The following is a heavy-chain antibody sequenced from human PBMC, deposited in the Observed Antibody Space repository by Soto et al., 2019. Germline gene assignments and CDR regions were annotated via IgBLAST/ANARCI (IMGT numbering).Heavy chain of an antibody. CDR2: IIPIFGTA. Sequence: ASVKVSCKASGGTFSSYAISWVRQAPGQGLEWMGGIIPIFGTANYAQKFQGRVTITADESTSTAYMELSSLRSEDTAVYYCARPYYYDSSGYYAVPGYWGQGTLVTVSS. CDR3: ARPYYYDSSGYYAVPGY. CDR1: GGTFSSYA. V-gene: IGHV1-69*13. D-gene: IGHD3-22*01. J-gene: IGHJ4*02.